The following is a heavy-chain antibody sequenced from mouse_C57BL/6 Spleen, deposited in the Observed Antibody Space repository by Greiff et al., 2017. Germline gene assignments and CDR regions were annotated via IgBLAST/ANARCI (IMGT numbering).Heavy chain of an antibody. D-gene: IGHD1-1*01. V-gene: IGHV5-4*01. J-gene: IGHJ1*03. CDR2: ISDGGSYT. CDR1: GFTFSSYA. Sequence: EVKLVESGGGLVKPGGSLKLSCAASGFTFSSYAMSWVRQTPEKRLEWVATISDGGSYTYYPDNVKGRFTISRDNAKNNLYLQMSHLKSEDTAMYYCARDCYYGTSTGDWYFDVWGTGTTVTVSS. CDR3: ARDCYYGTSTGDWYFDV.